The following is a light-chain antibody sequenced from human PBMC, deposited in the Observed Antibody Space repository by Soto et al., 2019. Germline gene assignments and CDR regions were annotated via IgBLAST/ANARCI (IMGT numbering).Light chain of an antibody. Sequence: QAVVTQEPSFSVSPGRTVTLTCGLSSGSVSTSYYPSWYQQTPGQAPRTLIYNTNTRSSGVPDRFSGFILGNKAALTITGAQADDESDYYCVLYMGSGIWVFGGGTKLTVL. CDR2: NTN. V-gene: IGLV8-61*01. CDR1: SGSVSTSYY. CDR3: VLYMGSGIWV. J-gene: IGLJ3*02.